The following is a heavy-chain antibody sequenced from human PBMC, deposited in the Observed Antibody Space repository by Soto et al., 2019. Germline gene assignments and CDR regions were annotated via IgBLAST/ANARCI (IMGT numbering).Heavy chain of an antibody. D-gene: IGHD3-16*01. J-gene: IGHJ6*02. CDR3: ARVPSPFDYYYAMDV. V-gene: IGHV4-30-4*01. Sequence: SETLSLTCTVSGDSISSGNKYWSWIRQAPGKGLEWIGYIFSSGTTYYNPSLKSRLTMSLDTSQNQFSLRLASVTDADSAVYYCARVPSPFDYYYAMDVWGQGTTVTAP. CDR2: IFSSGTT. CDR1: GDSISSGNKY.